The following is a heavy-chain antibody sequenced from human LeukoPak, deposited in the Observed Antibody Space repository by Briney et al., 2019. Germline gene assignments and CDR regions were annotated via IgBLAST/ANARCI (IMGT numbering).Heavy chain of an antibody. CDR1: GYTFTSYD. CDR2: MNPNSGNT. J-gene: IGHJ6*03. CDR3: ARGALVIYYYYYMDV. D-gene: IGHD3-9*01. V-gene: IGHV1-8*01. Sequence: ASVKVSCKASGYTFTSYDINWVRQATGQGLEWMGWMNPNSGNTGYAQKFQGRVTMTRNTSISTAYMELSSLRSEDAAVYYCARGALVIYYYYYMDVWGKGTTVTVSS.